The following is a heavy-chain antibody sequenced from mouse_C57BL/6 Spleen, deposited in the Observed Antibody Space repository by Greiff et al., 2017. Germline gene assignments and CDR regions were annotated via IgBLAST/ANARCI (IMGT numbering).Heavy chain of an antibody. V-gene: IGHV2-9-1*01. CDR3: ARTTYYGSSYWYFDV. J-gene: IGHJ1*03. CDR1: GFSLTSYA. CDR2: IWTGGGP. Sequence: VPLQESGPGLVAPSQSLSITCTVSGFSLTSYAISWVRQPPGKGLEWLGVIWTGGGPNYNSALKSRLSISKDNSKSQVFLKMNSLQTDDTARYYCARTTYYGSSYWYFDVWGTGTTVTVSS. D-gene: IGHD1-1*01.